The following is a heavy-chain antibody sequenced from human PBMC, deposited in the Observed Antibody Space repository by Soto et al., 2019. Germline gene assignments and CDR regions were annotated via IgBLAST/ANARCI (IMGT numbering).Heavy chain of an antibody. V-gene: IGHV4-31*03. D-gene: IGHD3-22*01. CDR2: IYYSGST. CDR1: GGSISSGGYY. Sequence: QVQLQESGPGLVKPSQTLSLTCTVSGGSISSGGYYWSWIRQHPGKGLEWIGYIYYSGSTYYNPSIKSRVPMSVDTSKNQFALKLSSVTAADTAVYYCARDRLDSSGYWGWFDPWGQGTLVTVSS. CDR3: ARDRLDSSGYWGWFDP. J-gene: IGHJ5*02.